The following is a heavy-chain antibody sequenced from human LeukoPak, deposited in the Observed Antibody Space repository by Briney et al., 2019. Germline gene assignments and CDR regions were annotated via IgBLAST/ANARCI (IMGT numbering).Heavy chain of an antibody. CDR2: FDPEDGET. CDR1: GYTGIELS. CDR3: ARESMGGVIDMDV. Sequence: ASVKVSCKLSGYTGIELSMHWVRQVPGKGLEWMGGFDPEDGETKYAQKFQGRVTMTEDTSTDTAYMELSRLTSEDTAVYYCARESMGGVIDMDVWGQGTTVTVSS. D-gene: IGHD3-16*02. V-gene: IGHV1-24*01. J-gene: IGHJ6*02.